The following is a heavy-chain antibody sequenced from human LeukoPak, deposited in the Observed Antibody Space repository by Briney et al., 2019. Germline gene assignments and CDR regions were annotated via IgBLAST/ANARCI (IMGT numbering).Heavy chain of an antibody. CDR2: IYYSGST. D-gene: IGHD5-12*01. J-gene: IGHJ5*02. Sequence: SETLSLTCAVYGGSFIGFHWNWIRQPPGKGLEWIGSIYYSGSTYYNPSLKSRVAISIDTSKNQFSLKLTSVTAADTAVYYCSSGYNRNWFDPWGQGTLVTVSS. CDR1: GGSFIGFH. V-gene: IGHV4-34*03. CDR3: SSGYNRNWFDP.